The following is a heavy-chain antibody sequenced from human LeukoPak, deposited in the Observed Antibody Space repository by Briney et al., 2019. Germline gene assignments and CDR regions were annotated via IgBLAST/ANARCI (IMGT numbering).Heavy chain of an antibody. J-gene: IGHJ4*02. V-gene: IGHV1-8*01. CDR1: GYTFTSYD. Sequence: GASVNVSCKASGYTFTSYDINWVRQATGQGLEWMGWMNPNSGNTGYAQKFQGRVTMTRNTSISTAYMELSSLRSEDTAVYYCARAEGSSSWYLVWGQGTLVTVSP. D-gene: IGHD6-13*01. CDR2: MNPNSGNT. CDR3: ARAEGSSSWYLV.